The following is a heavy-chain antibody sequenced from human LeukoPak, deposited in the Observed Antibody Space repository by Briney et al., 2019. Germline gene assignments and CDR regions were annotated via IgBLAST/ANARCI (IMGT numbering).Heavy chain of an antibody. CDR2: INPNSGGT. Sequence: ASVKVSCKASGYTFTSYAMNWVRQAPGQGLEWMGWINPNSGGTNYAQKFQGRVTMTRDTSISTAYMELSRLRSDDTAVYYCARSGDFDWLLTDDAFDIWGQGTMVTVSS. D-gene: IGHD3-9*01. J-gene: IGHJ3*02. CDR3: ARSGDFDWLLTDDAFDI. CDR1: GYTFTSYA. V-gene: IGHV1-2*02.